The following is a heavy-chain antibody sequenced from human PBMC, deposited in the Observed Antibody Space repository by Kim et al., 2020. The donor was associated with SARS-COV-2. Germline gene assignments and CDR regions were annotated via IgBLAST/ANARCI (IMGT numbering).Heavy chain of an antibody. CDR2: INWNSGTI. Sequence: GGSLRLSCAASGFTFNDHAMHWVRQAPGKGLEWVSGINWNSGTIAYADSVRGRVTISRDNAKNSVYVQMNSLRADDTALYYCAKGTGGTSYDAFDIWGQGGKVSDST. CDR1: GFTFNDHA. V-gene: IGHV3-9*01. D-gene: IGHD3-16*01. J-gene: IGHJ3*02. CDR3: AKGTGGTSYDAFDI.